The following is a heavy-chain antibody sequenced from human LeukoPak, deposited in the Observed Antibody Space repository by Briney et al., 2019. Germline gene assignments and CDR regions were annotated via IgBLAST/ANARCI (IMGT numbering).Heavy chain of an antibody. D-gene: IGHD3-3*01. V-gene: IGHV1-2*02. CDR2: INPNSGGS. CDR3: ARDTGFGVVYDY. CDR1: GYTFTGYY. J-gene: IGHJ4*02. Sequence: GASVKVSCKASGYTFTGYYMHWVRQAPGQGLDWMGRINPNSGGSNYAQKFQGRVTMTRDTSISTAYMELTRLRSDDTAVYYCARDTGFGVVYDYWGQGTLVTVSS.